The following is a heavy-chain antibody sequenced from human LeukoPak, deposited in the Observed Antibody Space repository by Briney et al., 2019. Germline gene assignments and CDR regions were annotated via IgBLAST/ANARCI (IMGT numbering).Heavy chain of an antibody. V-gene: IGHV3-66*01. D-gene: IGHD2-15*01. J-gene: IGHJ4*02. CDR3: ARGLGTNYGGYCTGGSCPYY. Sequence: GGSLRLSCVDSGFSVRDYYLSWVRQAPGKGLEWVSVIYTGGSTYCADSVKGRFTISRDISKNTVYLQMNILRDEDTAVYYCARGLGTNYGGYCTGGSCPYYWGQGTLVTVSS. CDR2: IYTGGST. CDR1: GFSVRDYY.